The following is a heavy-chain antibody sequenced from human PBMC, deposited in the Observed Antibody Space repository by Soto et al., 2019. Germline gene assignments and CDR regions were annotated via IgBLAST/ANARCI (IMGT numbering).Heavy chain of an antibody. D-gene: IGHD3-10*01. J-gene: IGHJ3*02. CDR2: ISDSGVT. V-gene: IGHV4-59*01. Sequence: QVQLQESGPRLVKSSETLSLVCSVSGDSIIRSFWGWIRQSPGKGLEYSAYISDSGVTDYDPSLKSRVTISVETSKEQFALKLTSVTAADAAMYYCARGAGDFSGPDSFDIWGQGTMVTVSS. CDR1: GDSIIRSF. CDR3: ARGAGDFSGPDSFDI.